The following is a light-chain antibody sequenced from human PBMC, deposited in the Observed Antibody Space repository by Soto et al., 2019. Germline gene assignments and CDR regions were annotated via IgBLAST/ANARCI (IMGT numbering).Light chain of an antibody. CDR3: QQYNSYLLT. J-gene: IGKJ4*01. Sequence: DIQMTQKPASLSSSVGCRVTSTCRASQSISSYLNWYQQKPGKAPKLLIYAASSLQSGVPSRFSGSGSGTEFTLTISSLQPDDFATYYCQQYNSYLLTFGGGTKVAIK. CDR1: QSISSY. CDR2: AAS. V-gene: IGKV1-39*01.